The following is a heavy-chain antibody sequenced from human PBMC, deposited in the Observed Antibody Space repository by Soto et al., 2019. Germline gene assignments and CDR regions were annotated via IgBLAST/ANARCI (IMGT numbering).Heavy chain of an antibody. Sequence: GGSLRLSCAASGFTFSSYGMHWVRQAPGKGLEWVAVISYDGSNKYYADSVKGRFTISRDNSKNTLYLQMNSLRAEDTAVYYCAMGGYGDYDLPDYWGQGTLVTVSS. CDR1: GFTFSSYG. CDR3: AMGGYGDYDLPDY. V-gene: IGHV3-30*03. CDR2: ISYDGSNK. J-gene: IGHJ4*02. D-gene: IGHD5-12*01.